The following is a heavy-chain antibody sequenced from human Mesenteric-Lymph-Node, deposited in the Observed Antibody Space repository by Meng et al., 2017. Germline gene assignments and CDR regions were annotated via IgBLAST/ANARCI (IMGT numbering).Heavy chain of an antibody. V-gene: IGHV4-59*02. CDR2: IHNTGNT. J-gene: IGHJ4*02. Sequence: GSLRLSCTVSGASVSSDYWSWIRQPPGKELEWIGYIHNTGNTNYNPSLQSRVTISVDTSKNQYSLNLGSVTAADTAVYYCTRGPPADFWGPRTLVTVSS. CDR1: GASVSSDY. CDR3: TRGPPADF.